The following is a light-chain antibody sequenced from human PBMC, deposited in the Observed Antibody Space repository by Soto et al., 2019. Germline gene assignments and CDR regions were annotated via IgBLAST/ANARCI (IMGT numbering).Light chain of an antibody. CDR1: QSVSSNN. Sequence: DIVLTQSPGTLSLSPGERATLSCRASQSVSSNNLAWYQQRPVQAPRVVIYGASTRATGIPERFSGSGSGTDFTLTISRLEPEDFAVYYCQQYGRSPFTFGPGTKVDIK. V-gene: IGKV3-20*01. CDR3: QQYGRSPFT. J-gene: IGKJ3*01. CDR2: GAS.